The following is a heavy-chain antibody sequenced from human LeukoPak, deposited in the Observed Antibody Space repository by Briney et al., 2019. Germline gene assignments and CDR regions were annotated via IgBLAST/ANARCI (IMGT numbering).Heavy chain of an antibody. CDR1: GFTFSSYS. D-gene: IGHD3-3*01. Sequence: GGSLRLSCAASGFTFSSYSMNWVRQAPGKGLEWVSSISSSSSYIYYADSVKGRFTISRDNAKNSLYLQMNGLRAEDTAVYYCAGPYYDFWSGYYAGGSHYYYYMDVWGKGTTVTVSS. J-gene: IGHJ6*03. CDR3: AGPYYDFWSGYYAGGSHYYYYMDV. CDR2: ISSSSSYI. V-gene: IGHV3-21*01.